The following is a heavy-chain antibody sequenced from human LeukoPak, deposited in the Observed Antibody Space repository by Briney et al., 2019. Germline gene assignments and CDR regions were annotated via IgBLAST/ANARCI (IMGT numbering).Heavy chain of an antibody. D-gene: IGHD6-6*01. CDR2: IRYDGSNK. Sequence: PGGSLRLSCAASGFTFSSYGMHWVRQAPGKGLEWVAFIRYDGSNKYYADSVKGRFTISRDNSKNTLYLQMNSLRAEDTAVYYCAKAPWGFYSSSRHYFDYWGQGTLVTVSS. J-gene: IGHJ4*02. V-gene: IGHV3-30*02. CDR3: AKAPWGFYSSSRHYFDY. CDR1: GFTFSSYG.